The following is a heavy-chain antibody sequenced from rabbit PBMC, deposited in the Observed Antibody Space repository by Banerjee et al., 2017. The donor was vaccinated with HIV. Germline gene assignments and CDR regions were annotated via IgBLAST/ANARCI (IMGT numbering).Heavy chain of an antibody. J-gene: IGHJ4*01. CDR1: GFSFSSGAY. D-gene: IGHD3-3*01. CDR2: IYAGSSGST. V-gene: IGHV1S45*01. Sequence: QEQLVESGGGLVKPGASLTLTCTASGFSFSSGAYMCWVRQAPGKGLEWIACIYAGSSGSTYYARWAKGRFTISETSSTTVTLQMTSLTAADTATYFCARGLVAGVLDLWGPGTLVTVS. CDR3: ARGLVAGVLDL.